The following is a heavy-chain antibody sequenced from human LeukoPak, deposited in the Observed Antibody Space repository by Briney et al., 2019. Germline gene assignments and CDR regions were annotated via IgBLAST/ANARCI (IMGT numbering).Heavy chain of an antibody. CDR2: IYTSGST. Sequence: SETLSLTCTVSGGSISSGSYYWSWIRQPAGKGLEWIGRIYTSGSTNYNPSLKSRVTISVDTSKNQFSLKLSSVTAADTAVYYCARGGYSSSVRVYWGQGTLVTVSS. CDR1: GGSISSGSYY. J-gene: IGHJ4*02. D-gene: IGHD6-6*01. CDR3: ARGGYSSSVRVY. V-gene: IGHV4-61*02.